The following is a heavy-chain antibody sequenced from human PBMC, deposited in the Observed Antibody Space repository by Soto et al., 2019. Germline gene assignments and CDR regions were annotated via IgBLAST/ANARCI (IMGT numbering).Heavy chain of an antibody. CDR2: IHPNSGGT. V-gene: IGHV1-2*04. CDR1: GYTFTGYY. Sequence: QVQLVQSGAEVKKPGASVKVSCKASGYTFTGYYMHWVRQAPGQGLEWMGWIHPNSGGTNYAQKFQGWVTMTRDTSISTAYMELSRLRSDDTAVYYWARGAGYSSSATVDYWGQGTLVTVSS. D-gene: IGHD6-13*01. CDR3: ARGAGYSSSATVDY. J-gene: IGHJ4*02.